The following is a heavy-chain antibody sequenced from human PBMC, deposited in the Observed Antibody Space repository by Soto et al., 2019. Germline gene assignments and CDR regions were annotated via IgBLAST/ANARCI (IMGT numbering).Heavy chain of an antibody. D-gene: IGHD3-10*01. J-gene: IGHJ5*02. V-gene: IGHV4-59*01. CDR3: ARAFGTMVRGVIITFGLLFDP. CDR1: GGSISSYY. CDR2: IYYSGST. Sequence: PSETLSLTCTVSGGSISSYYWSWIRQPPGKGLEWIGYIYYSGSTNYNPSLKSRVTISVDTSKNQFSLKLSSVTAADTAVYYCARAFGTMVRGVIITFGLLFDPWGQGTLVTVSS.